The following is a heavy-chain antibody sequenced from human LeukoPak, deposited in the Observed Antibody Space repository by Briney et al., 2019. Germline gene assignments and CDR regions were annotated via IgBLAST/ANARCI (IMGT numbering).Heavy chain of an antibody. D-gene: IGHD6-19*01. Sequence: HGASVKVSCKASGYTFTGYYMHWVRQAPGQGLEWMGWINPNSGGTNYAQKFQGRVTMTRDTSISTAYMELSRLRSDDTAVYYCARVAFHGWRDDYWGQGTLVTVSS. V-gene: IGHV1-2*02. J-gene: IGHJ4*02. CDR1: GYTFTGYY. CDR3: ARVAFHGWRDDY. CDR2: INPNSGGT.